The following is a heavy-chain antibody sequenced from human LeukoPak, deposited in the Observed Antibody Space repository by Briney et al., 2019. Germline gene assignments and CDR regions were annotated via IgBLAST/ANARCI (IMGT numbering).Heavy chain of an antibody. J-gene: IGHJ4*02. CDR1: GFTFSSYS. CDR3: ASYPRSSGWLPTPLDY. V-gene: IGHV3-21*01. Sequence: PGGSLRFSCAASGFTFSSYSMNWVRQAPGKGLEWVSSISSSSSYIYYADSVKGRFTISRDNAKNSLYLQMNSLRAEDTAVYYCASYPRSSGWLPTPLDYWGQGTLVTVSS. CDR2: ISSSSSYI. D-gene: IGHD6-19*01.